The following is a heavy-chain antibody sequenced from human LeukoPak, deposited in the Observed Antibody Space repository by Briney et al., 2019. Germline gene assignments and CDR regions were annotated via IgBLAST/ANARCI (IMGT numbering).Heavy chain of an antibody. J-gene: IGHJ4*02. CDR1: GFTFSSYW. D-gene: IGHD2-2*01. V-gene: IGHV3-74*01. CDR3: ARLGTRYCTSTSCHSQFDF. Sequence: GGSLSLSCAASGFTFSSYWMHWVRQAPGKWLVWGSRINSDGRSTSYADSVKGRFTISRDNAKNTLYLQMNSLRAEDTALYYCARLGTRYCTSTSCHSQFDFWGQGTLVTVSS. CDR2: INSDGRST.